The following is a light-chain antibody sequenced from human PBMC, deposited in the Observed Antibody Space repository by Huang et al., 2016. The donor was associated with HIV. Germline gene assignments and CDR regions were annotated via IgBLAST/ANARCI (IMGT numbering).Light chain of an antibody. Sequence: DIVMTQSPDSLAVSLGERATINCKSSQSVLYSSNNKNDLAWYQQKPGQPPKLLIYWASNRESGVPDRFRGSGSGTDFTLTISSLQAEDVAVYYCQQYYSTLTFGGGTKVEIK. CDR3: QQYYSTLT. CDR1: QSVLYSSNNKND. J-gene: IGKJ4*01. CDR2: WAS. V-gene: IGKV4-1*01.